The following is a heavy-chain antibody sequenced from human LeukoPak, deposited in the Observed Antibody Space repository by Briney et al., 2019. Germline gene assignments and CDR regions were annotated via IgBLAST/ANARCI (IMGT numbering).Heavy chain of an antibody. CDR1: GYTFTGYY. Sequence: GASVKVSCKASGYTFTGYYMHWVRQAPGQGLEWMGWINPNSGGTNYAQKFQGRVTMTRDTSISTAYMELRSLRSDDTAVYYCARDPLRFGELLGYFDYWGQGTLVTVSS. CDR3: ARDPLRFGELLGYFDY. V-gene: IGHV1-2*02. D-gene: IGHD3-10*01. CDR2: INPNSGGT. J-gene: IGHJ4*02.